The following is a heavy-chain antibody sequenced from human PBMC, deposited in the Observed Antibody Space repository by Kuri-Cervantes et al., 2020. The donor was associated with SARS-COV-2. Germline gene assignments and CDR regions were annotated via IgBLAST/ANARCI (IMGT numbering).Heavy chain of an antibody. V-gene: IGHV2-5*02. CDR2: IYWDDDN. Sequence: SGPTLVKPTQTLTLTCTFSGFSLSTSGVGVGWIRQPPGKALEWLALIYWDDDNLYSPSLKSRLTITKDTSKNQVVLTMTNMDPVDTATYYCALKDGYSHFDYWGQGTLVTVSS. CDR3: ALKDGYSHFDY. CDR1: GFSLSTSGVG. J-gene: IGHJ4*02. D-gene: IGHD5-24*01.